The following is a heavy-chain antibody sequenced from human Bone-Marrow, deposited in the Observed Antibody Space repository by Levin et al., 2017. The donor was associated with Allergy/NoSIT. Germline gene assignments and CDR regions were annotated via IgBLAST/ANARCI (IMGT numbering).Heavy chain of an antibody. CDR1: GGSVSTYY. CDR3: ARMRGGSSWIDY. CDR2: FYYSGTT. D-gene: IGHD6-13*01. Sequence: SETLSVTCTVSGGSVSTYYWTWIRQPPGKGLEWIGHFYYSGTTTYNSSLKSRVTISVDTSKNQFYLRLTFVTAADTAMYYCARMRGGSSWIDYWGQGTLVTVSS. V-gene: IGHV4-59*02. J-gene: IGHJ4*02.